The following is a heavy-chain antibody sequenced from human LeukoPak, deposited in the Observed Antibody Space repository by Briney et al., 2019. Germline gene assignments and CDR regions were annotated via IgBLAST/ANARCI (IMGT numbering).Heavy chain of an antibody. Sequence: SGRSLRLSCAASGFTFSSYAIHWVRQAPGKGLEGVAVVSYDGSIKYYADSVKGRFTISRDNSKNTLYLQMNSLRGEDTAVYYCARDGYCSSTSCLDYWGQGTLVTVSS. V-gene: IGHV3-30-3*01. J-gene: IGHJ4*02. CDR2: VSYDGSIK. CDR3: ARDGYCSSTSCLDY. CDR1: GFTFSSYA. D-gene: IGHD2-2*03.